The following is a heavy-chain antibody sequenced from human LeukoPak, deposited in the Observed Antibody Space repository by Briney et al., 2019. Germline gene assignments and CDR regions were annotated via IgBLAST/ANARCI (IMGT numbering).Heavy chain of an antibody. CDR1: GFTFDDYA. CDR3: AKGQTSPPRLVVVIMYYFDY. J-gene: IGHJ4*02. V-gene: IGHV3-43*02. CDR2: ISGDGGST. D-gene: IGHD3-22*01. Sequence: GGSLGLSCAASGFTFDDYAMHWVRQAPGKGLEWVSLISGDGGSTYYADSVKGRFTISRDNSKNSLYLQMNSLRTEDTALYYCAKGQTSPPRLVVVIMYYFDYWGQGTLVTVSS.